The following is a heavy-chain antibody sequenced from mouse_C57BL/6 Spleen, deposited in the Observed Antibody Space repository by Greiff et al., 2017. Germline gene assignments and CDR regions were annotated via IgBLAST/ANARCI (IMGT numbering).Heavy chain of an antibody. D-gene: IGHD1-1*01. Sequence: EVQVVESGPGLVKPSQSLSLTCSVTGYSITSGYYWNWIRQFPGNKLEWMGYIRYDGSTNYNPSLKNRTTITRDTSKKQFFLKLQSVTTEDTATDYYASAHDGSSYGWYLDVWGTGTTVTVSS. CDR2: IRYDGST. CDR3: ASAHDGSSYGWYLDV. J-gene: IGHJ1*03. CDR1: GYSITSGYY. V-gene: IGHV3-6*01.